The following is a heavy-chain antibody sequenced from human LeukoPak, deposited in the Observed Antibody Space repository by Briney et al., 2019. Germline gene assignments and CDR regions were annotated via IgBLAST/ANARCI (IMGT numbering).Heavy chain of an antibody. D-gene: IGHD6-13*01. V-gene: IGHV1-2*02. CDR3: ARDSIAAAGRIYYYYGMDV. CDR1: GYTFTGYY. J-gene: IGHJ6*02. Sequence: ASVKVSCKASGYTFTGYYMHWVRQAPGQGLEWMGWINPNSGGTNYAQKFQGRVTMTRDTSTSTAYMELSRLRSDDTAVYYCARDSIAAAGRIYYYYGMDVWGQGTTVTVSS. CDR2: INPNSGGT.